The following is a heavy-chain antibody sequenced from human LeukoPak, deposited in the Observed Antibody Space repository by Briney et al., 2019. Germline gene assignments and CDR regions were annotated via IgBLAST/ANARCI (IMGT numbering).Heavy chain of an antibody. CDR3: ARRFNYYDSSGYYEGFYFDY. CDR1: GYTFTGYY. Sequence: ASVKVSCKASGYTFTGYYMHWVRQAPGQGLEWMGWISAYAQKFQGRVAMTTDTSTSTDYMELRSLRSDDTAVYYCARRFNYYDSSGYYEGFYFDYWGQGTLVTVSS. V-gene: IGHV1-18*04. J-gene: IGHJ4*02. D-gene: IGHD3-22*01. CDR2: ISAY.